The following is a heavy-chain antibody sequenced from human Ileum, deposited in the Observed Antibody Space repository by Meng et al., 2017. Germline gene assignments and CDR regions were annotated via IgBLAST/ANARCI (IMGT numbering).Heavy chain of an antibody. Sequence: EVQLVESGGGLGQPGGSLRLSCAASGFTVSYQYMSWVRQAPGKGLEWVSVIDAGGGTNYADSVKGRFTISRDNSKNTLYLQMDSLRAEDTAVYYCVGGFYFQYWGQGTLVTVSS. CDR1: GFTVSYQY. J-gene: IGHJ1*01. CDR3: VGGFYFQY. CDR2: IDAGGGT. V-gene: IGHV3-53*01. D-gene: IGHD3-3*01.